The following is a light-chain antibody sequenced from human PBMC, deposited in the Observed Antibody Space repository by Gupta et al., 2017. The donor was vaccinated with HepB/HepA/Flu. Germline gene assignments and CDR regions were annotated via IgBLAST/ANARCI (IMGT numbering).Light chain of an antibody. CDR3: LQDYNYSWT. CDR2: AAS. Sequence: AIRMTQSPSSLSASVGDRVTITCRASQGIRNDLGWYQQKPGKAPKLLIYAASSLQSGVPSRFSGSGSGTDFTLTISSLQPEDFATYYCLQDYNYSWTFGQGTKVEIK. V-gene: IGKV1-6*01. J-gene: IGKJ1*01. CDR1: QGIRND.